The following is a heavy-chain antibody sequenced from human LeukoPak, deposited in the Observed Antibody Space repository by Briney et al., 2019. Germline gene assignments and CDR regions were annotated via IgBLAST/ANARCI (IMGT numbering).Heavy chain of an antibody. Sequence: PSETLSLTCTVSGGSISSYHWSWIRQPPGKGLEWIGEINHSGSTNYNPSLKSRVTISVDTSKNQFSLKLSSVTAADTAVYYCARGVVTMVRGVISPYYYYGMDVWGQGTTVTVSS. CDR1: GGSISSYH. CDR2: INHSGST. J-gene: IGHJ6*02. D-gene: IGHD3-10*01. V-gene: IGHV4-34*01. CDR3: ARGVVTMVRGVISPYYYYGMDV.